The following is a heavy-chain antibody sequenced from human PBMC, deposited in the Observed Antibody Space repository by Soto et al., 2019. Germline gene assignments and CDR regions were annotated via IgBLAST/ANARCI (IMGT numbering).Heavy chain of an antibody. V-gene: IGHV3-33*01. Sequence: QVQLVESGGGVVQPGRSLRLSCAASGFTFSSYGMHWVRQAPGKGLEWVAVIWYDGSNKYYADSVKGRFTISRDNSKNTLNLQMNGLRAEDTAVYYCARDRAYGSGSYTFDYWGQGTLVTVSS. CDR1: GFTFSSYG. J-gene: IGHJ4*02. D-gene: IGHD3-10*01. CDR3: ARDRAYGSGSYTFDY. CDR2: IWYDGSNK.